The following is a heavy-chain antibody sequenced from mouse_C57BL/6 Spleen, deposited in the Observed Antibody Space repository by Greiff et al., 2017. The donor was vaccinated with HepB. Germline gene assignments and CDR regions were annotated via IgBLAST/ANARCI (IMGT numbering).Heavy chain of an antibody. J-gene: IGHJ2*01. Sequence: QVQLKESGAELARPGASVKLSCKASGYTFTSYGISWVKQRTGQGLEWIGEIYPRSGNTYYNEKFKGKATLTADKSSSTAYMELRSLTSEDSAVYICAREEPPTGTSFDYWGQGTTLTVSS. CDR1: GYTFTSYG. CDR2: IYPRSGNT. V-gene: IGHV1-81*01. D-gene: IGHD4-1*02. CDR3: AREEPPTGTSFDY.